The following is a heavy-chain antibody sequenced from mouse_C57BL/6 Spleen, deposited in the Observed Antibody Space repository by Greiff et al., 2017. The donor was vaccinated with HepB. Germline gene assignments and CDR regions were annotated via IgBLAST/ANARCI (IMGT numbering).Heavy chain of an antibody. J-gene: IGHJ4*01. CDR2: IDPSDSYT. CDR3: ARTPTTADAMDY. V-gene: IGHV1-50*01. Sequence: QVQLQQPGAEPVKPGASVKLSCKASGYTFTSYWMQWVKQRPGQGLEWIGEIDPSDSYTNYNQKFKGKATLTVDTSSSTAYMQLSSLTSEDSAVYYCARTPTTADAMDYWGQGTSVTVSS. CDR1: GYTFTSYW. D-gene: IGHD1-2*01.